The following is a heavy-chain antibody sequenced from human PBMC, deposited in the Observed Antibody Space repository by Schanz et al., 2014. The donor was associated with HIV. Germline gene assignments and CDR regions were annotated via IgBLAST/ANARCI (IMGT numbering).Heavy chain of an antibody. D-gene: IGHD1-26*01. Sequence: QVQLVQSGTEVKKPGASVKVSCKASGYTFISYGISWVRQAPGQGLEWMGRISPYNGNTDYVERFQGRVTMTADTSTRTAYREVRAVRFNVTSVYYCSSFCQWELRGFWAMDVWGQGTTVTVSS. V-gene: IGHV1-18*01. CDR1: GYTFISYG. CDR2: ISPYNGNT. CDR3: SSFCQWELRGFWAMDV. J-gene: IGHJ6*01.